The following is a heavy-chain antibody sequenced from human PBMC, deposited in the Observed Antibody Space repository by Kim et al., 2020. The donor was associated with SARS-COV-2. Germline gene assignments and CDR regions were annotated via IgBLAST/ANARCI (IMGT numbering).Heavy chain of an antibody. Sequence: ASVKVSCKASGYTFTSYGISWVRQAPGQGLEWMGWISAYNGNTNYAQKLQGRVTMTTDTSTSTAYMELRSLRSDDTAVYYCARDAMRQAYYYGMDVWGQGTTVTVSS. CDR2: ISAYNGNT. J-gene: IGHJ6*02. D-gene: IGHD2-2*01. CDR3: ARDAMRQAYYYGMDV. V-gene: IGHV1-18*01. CDR1: GYTFTSYG.